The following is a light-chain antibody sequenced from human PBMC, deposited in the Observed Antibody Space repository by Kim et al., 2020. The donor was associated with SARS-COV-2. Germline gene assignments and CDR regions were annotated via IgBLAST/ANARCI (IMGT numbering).Light chain of an antibody. CDR2: QDS. CDR3: QAWDSSIVV. Sequence: LTQPPSVSVSPGQTASITCSGDKLGDKYACWYQQKPGQSPVLVIYQDSKRPSGIPERFSGSNSGNTATLTISGTQAMDEADYYCQAWDSSIVVFGGGTQL. V-gene: IGLV3-1*01. J-gene: IGLJ2*01. CDR1: KLGDKY.